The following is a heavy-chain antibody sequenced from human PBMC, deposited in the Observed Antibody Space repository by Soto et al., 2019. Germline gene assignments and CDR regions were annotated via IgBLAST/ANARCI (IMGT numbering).Heavy chain of an antibody. J-gene: IGHJ1*01. V-gene: IGHV1-46*01. CDR1: GYIFTTYS. CDR3: AREENCSDGICYSEYFQR. Sequence: ASVKVSCKASGYIFTTYSMHWVRQAPGQGLEWMGVVNPSGGSTNYAQKFQGRITMTRDTSTSTVYMDLSSLTSEDTAVYYCAREENCSDGICYSEYFQRWGQGTLVTVSS. CDR2: VNPSGGST. D-gene: IGHD2-15*01.